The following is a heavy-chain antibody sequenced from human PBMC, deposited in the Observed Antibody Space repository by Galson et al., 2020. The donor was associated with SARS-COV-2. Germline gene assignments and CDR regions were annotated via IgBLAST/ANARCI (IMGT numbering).Heavy chain of an antibody. Sequence: GGSLRLSCAASGFSFQDYGMHWVRQAPGKGLEWVSLITWTGANTHFADSVKGRFTISRDNSKNYVYLQMNSLRTEDTAMYYCAKDHDNWDLRGGCLDSWGQGTLVTVSS. J-gene: IGHJ4*02. D-gene: IGHD1-1*01. CDR3: AKDHDNWDLRGGCLDS. V-gene: IGHV3-43*01. CDR1: GFSFQDYG. CDR2: ITWTGANT.